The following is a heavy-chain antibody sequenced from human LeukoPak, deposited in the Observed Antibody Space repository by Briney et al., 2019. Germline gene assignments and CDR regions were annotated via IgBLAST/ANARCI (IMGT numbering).Heavy chain of an antibody. D-gene: IGHD3-22*01. Sequence: PSETLSLTCTVSGGSISSYYWSWIRQPAGKGLEWIGRIYTSGSTNYNPSLKSRVTMSVDTSKNQFSLKLSSVTAADTAVYYCARDVYKYDSSRYSTFDYWGQGTLVTVTS. CDR3: ARDVYKYDSSRYSTFDY. J-gene: IGHJ4*02. CDR1: GGSISSYY. CDR2: IYTSGST. V-gene: IGHV4-4*07.